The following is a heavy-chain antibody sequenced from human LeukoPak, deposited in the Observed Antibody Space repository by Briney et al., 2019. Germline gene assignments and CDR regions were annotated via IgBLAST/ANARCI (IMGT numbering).Heavy chain of an antibody. CDR1: GFTFDDYA. CDR2: IGWNSGGI. V-gene: IGHV3-9*01. Sequence: GGSLRLSCAASGFTFDDYAMHWVRQAPGKGLEWVSGIGWNSGGIVYADSVKGRFTISRDNAKKSLYLQMNSLGAEDTAVYYCARIPHYDFWSGSFDYWGQGTLVTVSS. CDR3: ARIPHYDFWSGSFDY. D-gene: IGHD3-3*01. J-gene: IGHJ4*02.